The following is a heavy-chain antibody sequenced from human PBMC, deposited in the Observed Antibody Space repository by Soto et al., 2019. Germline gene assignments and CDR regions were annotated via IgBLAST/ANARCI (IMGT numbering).Heavy chain of an antibody. CDR3: VKHGYTYGSNNWFAP. V-gene: IGHV4-39*01. Sequence: PSETLSLTCSFSGGSIRKTGDHWGWIRQPPGKGLEWIGSIYYSGGAFYNPSLKSRVTVSVDTSKNQFSLSLSSVTAADTAVYYCVKHGYTYGSNNWFAPWGQGTLVTVSS. CDR1: GGSIRKTGDH. J-gene: IGHJ5*02. D-gene: IGHD5-18*01. CDR2: IYYSGGA.